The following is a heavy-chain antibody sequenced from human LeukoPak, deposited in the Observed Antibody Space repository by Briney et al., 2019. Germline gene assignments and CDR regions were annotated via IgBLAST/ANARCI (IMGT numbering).Heavy chain of an antibody. D-gene: IGHD2-21*02. CDR1: GFTFSSYW. CDR2: INSDGRST. Sequence: GGSLRLSCAASGFTFSSYWMHWVRQAPGKGLVWVSRINSDGRSTSYADSVKGRFTISRDNAKNTLYLQMNSLRAEDTAVYYCASSLYCGGDCYSPGAFDIWGQGTMVTVSS. CDR3: ASSLYCGGDCYSPGAFDI. J-gene: IGHJ3*02. V-gene: IGHV3-74*01.